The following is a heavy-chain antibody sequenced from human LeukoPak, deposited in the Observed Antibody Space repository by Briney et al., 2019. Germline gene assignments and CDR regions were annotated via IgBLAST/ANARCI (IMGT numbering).Heavy chain of an antibody. Sequence: GGSLRLSSAASGFTFSSYEMNWVRQAPGKGLEWVSYISSSGSTIYYADSVKGRFTISRDNAKNSLYLQKNSLRAEDTAVYYCAELGITMIGGVWGKGTTVTISS. J-gene: IGHJ6*04. CDR1: GFTFSSYE. CDR3: AELGITMIGGV. CDR2: ISSSGSTI. V-gene: IGHV3-48*03. D-gene: IGHD3-10*02.